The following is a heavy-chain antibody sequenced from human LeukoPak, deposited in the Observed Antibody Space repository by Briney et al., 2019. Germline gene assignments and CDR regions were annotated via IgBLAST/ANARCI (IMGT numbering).Heavy chain of an antibody. CDR1: VFTFSSYG. CDR3: AREPRGWSGYSDRGKDAFDI. D-gene: IGHD3-3*01. CDR2: IRYDGSNK. V-gene: IGHV3-30*02. J-gene: IGHJ3*02. Sequence: GGSLRLSCAASVFTFSSYGMGWVRQAPGKGLEWVAFIRYDGSNKYYADCVKGRFTISRDNSKNTLYLQMNSLRAEDTAVYYCAREPRGWSGYSDRGKDAFDIWGQGTMVTVSS.